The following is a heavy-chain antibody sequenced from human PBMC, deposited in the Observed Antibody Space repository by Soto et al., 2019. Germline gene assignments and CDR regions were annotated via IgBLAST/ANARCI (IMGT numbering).Heavy chain of an antibody. D-gene: IGHD5-18*01. CDR2: IIPIFGTA. CDR1: GGTFSSYA. CDR3: ARSVDTAMSNYYSCGMDV. Sequence: QVQLVQSGAEVKKPGSSVKVSCKASGGTFSSYAISWVRQAPGQGLEWMGGIIPIFGTANYAQKFQGRVTITADESTSTAYMELSSLRSEDTAVYYCARSVDTAMSNYYSCGMDVWGQGTTVTVSS. V-gene: IGHV1-69*12. J-gene: IGHJ6*02.